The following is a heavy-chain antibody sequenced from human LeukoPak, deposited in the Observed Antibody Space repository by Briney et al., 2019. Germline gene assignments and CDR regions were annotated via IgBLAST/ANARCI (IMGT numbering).Heavy chain of an antibody. D-gene: IGHD2-15*01. CDR1: GYTFTHHG. V-gene: IGHV1-18*01. CDR3: AREGDYYCSGGSCYDY. Sequence: GASVKVSCKASGYTFTHHGISWVRQAPGQGLEWMGWISCYNGDTIYAQNVQGRVTITRDTSASTAYMELSSLRAEDTAVYYCAREGDYYCSGGSCYDYWGQGTLVTVSS. J-gene: IGHJ4*02. CDR2: ISCYNGDT.